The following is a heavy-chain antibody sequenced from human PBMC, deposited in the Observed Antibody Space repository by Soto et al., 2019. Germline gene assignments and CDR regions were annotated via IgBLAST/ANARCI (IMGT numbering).Heavy chain of an antibody. D-gene: IGHD1-7*01. CDR2: ISSSGSTI. Sequence: GGSLRLSCAASGFTFSDYYMSWIRQAPGKGLEWVSYISSSGSTIYYADSVKGRFTISRDNAKNSLYLQMNSLRAEDTAVYYCARGGITGTLPYYYYYYYMDVWGKGTTVTVSS. V-gene: IGHV3-11*01. CDR1: GFTFSDYY. J-gene: IGHJ6*03. CDR3: ARGGITGTLPYYYYYYYMDV.